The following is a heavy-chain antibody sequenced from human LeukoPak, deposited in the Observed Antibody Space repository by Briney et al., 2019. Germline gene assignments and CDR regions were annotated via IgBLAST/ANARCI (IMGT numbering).Heavy chain of an antibody. V-gene: IGHV3-23*01. CDR2: ISGSGDST. CDR1: GFTFSSYA. Sequence: PGGSLRLSCAASGFTFSSYAMSWVRQAPGKGLEWVSAISGSGDSTYSTDSAKGRFTISRDNSKNTVFLQLNRLRAEDTAVYYCARYHYDSSGYPYYFDYWGQGTLVTVSS. CDR3: ARYHYDSSGYPYYFDY. J-gene: IGHJ4*02. D-gene: IGHD3-22*01.